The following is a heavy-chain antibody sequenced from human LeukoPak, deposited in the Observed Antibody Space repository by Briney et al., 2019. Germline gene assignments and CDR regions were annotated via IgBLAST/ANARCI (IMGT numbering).Heavy chain of an antibody. CDR1: GFTFSSYG. CDR3: AKEGRGLQFADQTRPYYFDC. J-gene: IGHJ4*02. CDR2: ISYDGSNK. D-gene: IGHD5-24*01. V-gene: IGHV3-30*18. Sequence: GGSLRLSCAAYGFTFSSYGMHWVRQPPGKGLEWVAVISYDGSNKYYPDSVKGRFTISRDSSKNTLYLQMNSLRAEDTAVYYCAKEGRGLQFADQTRPYYFDCWGQGTLVTVSS.